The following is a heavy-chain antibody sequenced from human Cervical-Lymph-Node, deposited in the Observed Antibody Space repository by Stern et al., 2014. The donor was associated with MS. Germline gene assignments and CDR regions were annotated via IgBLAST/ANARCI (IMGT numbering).Heavy chain of an antibody. CDR1: GGSFSGYS. J-gene: IGHJ5*02. Sequence: QVQLQQWGAGLLKPSETLSLTCAVYGGSFSGYSWSWIRQTPGKGLEWIGEISHSGISNHNPSLKSRLTTSIDTSKTQFSLILSSVTAADTAVYYCVRNYYGSGRQRFDPGGHGTLVAVSS. D-gene: IGHD3-10*01. CDR3: VRNYYGSGRQRFDP. V-gene: IGHV4-34*01. CDR2: ISHSGIS.